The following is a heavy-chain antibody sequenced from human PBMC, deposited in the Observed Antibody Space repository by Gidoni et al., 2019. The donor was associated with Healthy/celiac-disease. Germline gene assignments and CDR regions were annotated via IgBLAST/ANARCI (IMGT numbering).Heavy chain of an antibody. CDR1: AGSISRSSYY. J-gene: IGHJ6*02. Sequence: QLQLQESGPGLVKPSETLSLPCTVSAGSISRSSYYGGWIRQPPGKGLVWIGSIYYSGSTYYNPSLKSRVTISVDTSKNQFSLKLSSVTAADTAVYYCASLSYGDYVNYYYGMDVWGQGTTVTVSS. CDR3: ASLSYGDYVNYYYGMDV. CDR2: IYYSGST. D-gene: IGHD4-17*01. V-gene: IGHV4-39*01.